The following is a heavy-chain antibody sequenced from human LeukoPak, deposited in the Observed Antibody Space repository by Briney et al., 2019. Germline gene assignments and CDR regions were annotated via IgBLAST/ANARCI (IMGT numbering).Heavy chain of an antibody. D-gene: IGHD3-22*01. CDR3: ARAPHYYDSSGYYHEWFDP. Sequence: SETLSLTCTVSGGSISSGGYYWSWVRQHPGKGLEWIGYIYYSGSTYYNPSLKSRVTISVDTSKNQFSLKLSSVTAADTAVYYCARAPHYYDSSGYYHEWFDPWGQGTLVIVSS. V-gene: IGHV4-31*03. CDR2: IYYSGST. J-gene: IGHJ5*02. CDR1: GGSISSGGYY.